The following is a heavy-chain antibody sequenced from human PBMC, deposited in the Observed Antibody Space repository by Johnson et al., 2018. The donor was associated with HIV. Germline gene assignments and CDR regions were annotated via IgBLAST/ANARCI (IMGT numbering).Heavy chain of an antibody. J-gene: IGHJ3*02. CDR1: DFTVSGNY. Sequence: VQLVESGGGLVQPGGSLRLSCAASDFTVSGNYMSWVRQAPGKGLEWVSLIHSGGTTFYADSVRGRFTISRDSSKNTLYLQMKSLRVEDTAVYYCASCESDSSGRGAFDIWGQGTMVTVSS. CDR2: IHSGGTT. D-gene: IGHD3-22*01. V-gene: IGHV3-53*01. CDR3: ASCESDSSGRGAFDI.